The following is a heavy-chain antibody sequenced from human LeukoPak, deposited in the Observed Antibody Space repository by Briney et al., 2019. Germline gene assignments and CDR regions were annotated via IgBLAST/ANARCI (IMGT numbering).Heavy chain of an antibody. V-gene: IGHV3-74*01. J-gene: IGHJ6*02. CDR2: INSDGSST. CDR1: GFTFSSYW. Sequence: GGSLRLSCAASGFTFSSYWMHWVRQAPGKGLVWVSHINSDGSSTSYADSVKGRFTISRDNAKNTLYLQMNSLRAEDTAVYYCARGGSPVSFYYYYYGMDVWGQGTTVTVSS. CDR3: ARGGSPVSFYYYYYGMDV. D-gene: IGHD2/OR15-2a*01.